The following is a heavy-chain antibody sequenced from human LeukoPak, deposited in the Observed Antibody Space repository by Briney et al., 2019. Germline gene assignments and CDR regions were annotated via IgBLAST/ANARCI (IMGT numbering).Heavy chain of an antibody. D-gene: IGHD2-2*01. Sequence: SETLSLTCAVYGGSFSGYYWSWIRQPPGKGLEWIGEINHSGSTNYNPSLKSRVTLSVDTSKNQFSLKLSSVTAADTAVYYCARGPKYCSSTSCSGLYYYYYGMDVWGQGTTVTVSS. CDR2: INHSGST. CDR1: GGSFSGYY. CDR3: ARGPKYCSSTSCSGLYYYYYGMDV. J-gene: IGHJ6*02. V-gene: IGHV4-34*01.